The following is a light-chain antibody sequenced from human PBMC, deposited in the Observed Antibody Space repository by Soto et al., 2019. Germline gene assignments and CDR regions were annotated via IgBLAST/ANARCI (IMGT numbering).Light chain of an antibody. V-gene: IGLV2-18*02. CDR2: EVS. CDR1: SSDVGSYNR. J-gene: IGLJ1*01. CDR3: SSYTSSSTHV. Sequence: QSVLTQPPSVSGSPGQSVTISCTGTSSDVGSYNRVSWYQQPPGTAPKVMIYEVSNRPSGVPDRFSGSKSDNTASLTISGLQAEDEADYYCSSYTSSSTHVFGTGTKVTVL.